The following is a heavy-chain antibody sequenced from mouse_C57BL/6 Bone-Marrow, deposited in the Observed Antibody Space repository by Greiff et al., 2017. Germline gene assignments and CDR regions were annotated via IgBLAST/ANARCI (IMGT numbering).Heavy chain of an antibody. Sequence: EVMLVESGGGLVQPGGSLKLSCAASGFTFSDYYMYWVRQTPEKRLEWVAYISNGGGSTYYPDTVKGRFTISRDNAKNTLYLQMSRLKSEDTAMYYCARHGFPDVWGTGTTVTVSS. CDR3: ARHGFPDV. CDR1: GFTFSDYY. CDR2: ISNGGGST. V-gene: IGHV5-12*01. J-gene: IGHJ1*03.